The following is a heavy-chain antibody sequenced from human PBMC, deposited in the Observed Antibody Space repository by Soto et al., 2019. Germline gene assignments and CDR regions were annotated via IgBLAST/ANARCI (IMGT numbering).Heavy chain of an antibody. J-gene: IGHJ4*02. V-gene: IGHV5-51*01. D-gene: IGHD6-6*01. CDR1: GYSFTSYW. CDR3: ARHVHGDSSSFVPDY. CDR2: IYPGDSDT. Sequence: PGESLKISCKGSGYSFTSYWIGWVRQMPGKGLEWMGIIYPGDSDTRYSPSFQGQVTISADKSISTAYLQWSSLKASDTAMYYCARHVHGDSSSFVPDYWGQGTLVTVSS.